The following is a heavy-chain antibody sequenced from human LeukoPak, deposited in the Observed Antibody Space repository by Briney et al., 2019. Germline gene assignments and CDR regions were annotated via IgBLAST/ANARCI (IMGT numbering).Heavy chain of an antibody. CDR3: ARTDSSGWYGDAFDI. V-gene: IGHV5-51*01. D-gene: IGHD6-19*01. CDR1: GYSFTSYW. Sequence: GESLKISCKGSGYSFTSYWIGWVRQMPGKGREWMGIIYPGDSDTRYSPSFQGQVTISADRSISTAYLQWSSLKASDTAMYYCARTDSSGWYGDAFDIWGQGTMVTVSS. J-gene: IGHJ3*02. CDR2: IYPGDSDT.